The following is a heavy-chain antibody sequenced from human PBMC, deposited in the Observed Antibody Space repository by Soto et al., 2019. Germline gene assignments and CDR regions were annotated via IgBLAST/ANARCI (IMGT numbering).Heavy chain of an antibody. J-gene: IGHJ3*02. D-gene: IGHD6-25*01. CDR3: ARTQRGIYDAFDI. Sequence: RSLRLSCAASGFTSSSYSMNRVRQAPGKGLEWVSYISSSSSTIYYADSVKGRFTISRDNAKNSLYLQMNSLRAEDTAVYYCARTQRGIYDAFDIWGQGTMVTVSS. V-gene: IGHV3-48*01. CDR2: ISSSSSTI. CDR1: GFTSSSYS.